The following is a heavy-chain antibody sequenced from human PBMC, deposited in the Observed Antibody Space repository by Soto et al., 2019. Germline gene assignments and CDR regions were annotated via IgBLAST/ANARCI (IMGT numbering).Heavy chain of an antibody. V-gene: IGHV1-2*04. J-gene: IGHJ4*02. D-gene: IGHD3-10*01. CDR3: ARAPGRSRSGLRLDY. CDR2: INPNSGGT. CDR1: GYTFTCYY. Sequence: ASVKVSCKASGYTFTCYYMHWVRQAPGQGLEWMGWINPNSGGTNYAQKFQGWVTMTRDTSISTAYMELSRLRSDDTAVYYCARAPGRSRSGLRLDYWGQGTLVTVSS.